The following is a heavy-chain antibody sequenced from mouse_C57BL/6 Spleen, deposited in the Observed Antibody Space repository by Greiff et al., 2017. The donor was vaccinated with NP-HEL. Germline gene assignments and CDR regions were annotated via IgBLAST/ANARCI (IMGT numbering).Heavy chain of an antibody. J-gene: IGHJ2*01. CDR3: ARSKYYGTSDY. D-gene: IGHD1-1*01. CDR1: GYAFSSYW. CDR2: IYPGDGDT. V-gene: IGHV1-80*01. Sequence: QVQLQQSGAELVKPGASVKISCKASGYAFSSYWMNWVKQRPGKGLEWIGQIYPGDGDTNYNGKFKGKATLTADKSSSKAYMQLSSLTSEDSAVYFCARSKYYGTSDYWGQGTTLTVSS.